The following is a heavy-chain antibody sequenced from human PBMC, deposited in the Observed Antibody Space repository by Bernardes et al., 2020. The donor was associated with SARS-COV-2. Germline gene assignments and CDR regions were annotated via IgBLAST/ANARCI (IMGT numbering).Heavy chain of an antibody. D-gene: IGHD5-12*01. J-gene: IGHJ1*01. CDR1: GGSLSHYY. V-gene: IGHV4-34*01. CDR3: ARGDFRRSPRKWPPSERPNSPWTYFSQ. Sequence: SETLTLTCAVYGGSLSHYYWSWIRQTPGKGLEWIGEANPSGSANYNPSLQNRVTVSVDTSKSQFSLKLFSVTAADTAVYYCARGDFRRSPRKWPPSERPNSPWTYFSQWGQGTLVTVSS. CDR2: ANPSGSA.